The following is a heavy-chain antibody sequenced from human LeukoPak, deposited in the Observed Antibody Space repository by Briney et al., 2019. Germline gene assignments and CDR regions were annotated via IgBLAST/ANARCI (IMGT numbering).Heavy chain of an antibody. CDR3: ARDPRFLESPPRL. V-gene: IGHV3-30*04. J-gene: IGHJ4*02. CDR1: GFTFGSYS. D-gene: IGHD3-3*01. Sequence: PGGSLRLSCGASGFTFGSYSMHWVRQAPGKGLEWVAVISYDGKMKSYADAVKGRFSTSRDNYENTLYLQMASVRVEDTALYFCARDPRFLESPPRLWGQGTLVIVS. CDR2: ISYDGKMK.